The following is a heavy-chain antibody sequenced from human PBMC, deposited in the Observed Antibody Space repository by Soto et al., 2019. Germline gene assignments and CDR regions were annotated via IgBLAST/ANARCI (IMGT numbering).Heavy chain of an antibody. Sequence: GALVKVSCKASGGTFSSYAISWVRQAPGQGLEWMGGIIPIFGTANYAQKFQGRVTITADESTSTAYMELSSLRSEDTAVYYCARDNEKXPGDSYGSYYYYYGMDVWGQGTTVTVSS. CDR1: GGTFSSYA. CDR2: IIPIFGTA. CDR3: ARDNEKXPGDSYGSYYYYYGMDV. D-gene: IGHD5-18*01. V-gene: IGHV1-69*13. J-gene: IGHJ6*02.